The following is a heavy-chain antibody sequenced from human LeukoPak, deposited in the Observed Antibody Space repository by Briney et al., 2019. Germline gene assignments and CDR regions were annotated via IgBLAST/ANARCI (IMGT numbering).Heavy chain of an antibody. V-gene: IGHV3-30*02. CDR1: GFTFSTYG. CDR3: ARYIYGWYFDY. D-gene: IGHD5-18*01. Sequence: PGGSLRLSCAASGFTFSTYGMHWVRQAPGKGLEWVAFTRYTGTNKYYADSVKGRFTISRDNSKSTLYLQMNSLRVEDTAVYYCARYIYGWYFDYWGQGTLVTVSS. J-gene: IGHJ4*02. CDR2: TRYTGTNK.